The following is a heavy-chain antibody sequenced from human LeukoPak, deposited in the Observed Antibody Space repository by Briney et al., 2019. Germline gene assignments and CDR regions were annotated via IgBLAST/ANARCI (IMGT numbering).Heavy chain of an antibody. V-gene: IGHV3-23*01. CDR3: AKDSYASGRPLHTFDV. CDR2: ISGSGAST. J-gene: IGHJ3*01. D-gene: IGHD3-10*01. CDR1: GSTFAIHA. Sequence: GGSLRLSCAASGSTFAIHAMTWVRQAPGKGLEWVSAISGSGASTHYADSVKGQFTISRDNSKNTLFLQMNSLRAEDTAIYYCAKDSYASGRPLHTFDVWGQGTMVTVSS.